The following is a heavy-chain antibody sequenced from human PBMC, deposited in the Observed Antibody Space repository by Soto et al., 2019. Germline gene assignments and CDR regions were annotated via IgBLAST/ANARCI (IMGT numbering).Heavy chain of an antibody. J-gene: IGHJ4*02. CDR3: AREPPNTSLFDC. D-gene: IGHD7-27*01. Sequence: ASVKGSCNTSGYTFSTYHMHWVRPAPGQGLEWVGIIKSSGDITLYAQKFQGRVTMSKDTSTSTVYMEVSSLRSEDTAVYYCAREPPNTSLFDCWGQGIQVTVSS. CDR1: GYTFSTYH. CDR2: IKSSGDIT. V-gene: IGHV1-46*01.